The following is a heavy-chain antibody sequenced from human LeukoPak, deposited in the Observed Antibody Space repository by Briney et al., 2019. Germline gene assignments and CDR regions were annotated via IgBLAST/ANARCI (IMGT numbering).Heavy chain of an antibody. Sequence: SVKVSCKASGGTFSSYAISWVRQAPGQGLEWMGRIIPIFGTANYAQKFQGRVTITTDGSTSTAYMELSSLRSEDTAVYYCARYGTVTSDFDYWGQGTLVTVSS. CDR3: ARYGTVTSDFDY. CDR2: IIPIFGTA. CDR1: GGTFSSYA. J-gene: IGHJ4*02. V-gene: IGHV1-69*05. D-gene: IGHD4-17*01.